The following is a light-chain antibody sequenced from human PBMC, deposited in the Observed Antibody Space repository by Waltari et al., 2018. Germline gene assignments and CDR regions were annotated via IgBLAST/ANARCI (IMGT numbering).Light chain of an antibody. J-gene: IGKJ1*01. CDR2: DAS. CDR3: QKYGTLPAT. V-gene: IGKV3-20*01. CDR1: QSVSRF. Sequence: EIVLTQSPGTLSLSPGERATLSCRASQSVSRFLAWYQQKPGQATRLLIYDASTRVTGIPDRFSGSGSGTDFSLTISRLEPEDFAVYYCQKYGTLPATFGQGTKVEVK.